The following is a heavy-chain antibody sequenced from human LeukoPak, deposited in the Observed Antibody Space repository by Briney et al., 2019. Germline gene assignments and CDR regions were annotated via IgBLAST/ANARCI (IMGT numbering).Heavy chain of an antibody. CDR2: ISSSSTYM. D-gene: IGHD2-2*01. CDR1: GFIITNSA. V-gene: IGHV3-21*06. Sequence: GGSLRLSCGGSGFIITNSAMNWVRQAPGKGLEWVSSISSSSTYMYYADSVKGRFTISRDNAKNSLYLQMNSLRAEDTAVYYCGHCTATSCYAGGYWGQGTLVAVSS. J-gene: IGHJ4*02. CDR3: GHCTATSCYAGGY.